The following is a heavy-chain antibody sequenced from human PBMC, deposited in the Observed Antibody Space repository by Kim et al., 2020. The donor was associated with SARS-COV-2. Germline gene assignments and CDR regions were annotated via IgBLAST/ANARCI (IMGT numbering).Heavy chain of an antibody. CDR1: GFTFSTSP. CDR2: ISWDGTRT. D-gene: IGHD1-26*01. CDR3: AKGAINSGFDY. V-gene: IGHV3-23*01. J-gene: IGHJ4*02. Sequence: GGSLRLSCVASGFTFSTSPMGWVRQAPGKGLEWVSRISWDGTRTYYADSVKGRVTMSSDKSKNMLYLHMNSLRVEDTAVYYCAKGAINSGFDYWGQGT.